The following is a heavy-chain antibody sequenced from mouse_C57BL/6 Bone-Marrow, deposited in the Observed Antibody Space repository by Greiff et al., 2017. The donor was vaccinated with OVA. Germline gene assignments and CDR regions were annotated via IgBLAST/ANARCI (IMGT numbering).Heavy chain of an antibody. CDR3: ARDYSNYRGFAY. Sequence: QVQLQQPGAELVKPGASVKLSCKASGYTFTSYWMQWVKQRPGQGLEWIGEIDPSDSYTNYNQKFKGKATLTVDTSSSTAYMQLSSLTSEDSAVYYCARDYSNYRGFAYWGQGTLVTVSA. V-gene: IGHV1-50*01. D-gene: IGHD2-5*01. J-gene: IGHJ3*01. CDR2: IDPSDSYT. CDR1: GYTFTSYW.